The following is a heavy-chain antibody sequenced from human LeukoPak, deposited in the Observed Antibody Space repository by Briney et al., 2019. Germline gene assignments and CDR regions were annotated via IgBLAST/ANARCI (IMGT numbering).Heavy chain of an antibody. Sequence: PGXXLRLSCAASGFSFMNAWMIWVRQAPGKGLEWVGRTKSNADGGTPDYAAPARGRFTISRDDSKNTLYLQMNSLKTEDTAVYYCTTFYHEYSPYWGRGTLVTVSS. J-gene: IGHJ4*02. CDR2: TKSNADGGTP. CDR3: TTFYHEYSPY. V-gene: IGHV3-15*01. CDR1: GFSFMNAW. D-gene: IGHD2/OR15-2a*01.